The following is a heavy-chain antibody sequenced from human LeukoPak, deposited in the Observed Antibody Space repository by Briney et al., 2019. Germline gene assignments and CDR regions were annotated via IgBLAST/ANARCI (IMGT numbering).Heavy chain of an antibody. CDR1: GASISSTSYY. CDR3: ASLGLVRGFVGFDP. CDR2: IYYSGTT. Sequence: SETLSLTCTVSGASISSTSYYWGWIRQPPGKGLEWIGSIYYSGTTYYNPSLKTRVTISVDTSNNQFSLKLSSVTAADTAVYYCASLGLVRGFVGFDPWGQGTLVTVSS. V-gene: IGHV4-39*01. D-gene: IGHD3-10*01. J-gene: IGHJ5*02.